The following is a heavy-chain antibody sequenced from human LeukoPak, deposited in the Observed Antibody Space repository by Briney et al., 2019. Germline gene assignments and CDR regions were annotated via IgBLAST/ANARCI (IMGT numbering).Heavy chain of an antibody. CDR3: ARDRGCSSTSCYAGIGWFDP. CDR2: IYYSGST. CDR1: GGSISSYY. Sequence: SSETLSLTCTVSGGSISSYYWSWIRQPPGKGLEWIGYIYYSGSTNYNPSLKSRVTISVDTSKNQFSLKLSSVTAADTAVYYCARDRGCSSTSCYAGIGWFDPWGQGTLVTVSS. V-gene: IGHV4-59*01. D-gene: IGHD2-2*01. J-gene: IGHJ5*02.